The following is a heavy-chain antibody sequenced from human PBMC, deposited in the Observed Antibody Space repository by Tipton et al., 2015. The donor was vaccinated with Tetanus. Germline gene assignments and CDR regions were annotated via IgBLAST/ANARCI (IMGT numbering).Heavy chain of an antibody. D-gene: IGHD3-3*01. Sequence: SLTCSVSGGSLRSGDHYWNWIRQPPGKGLEWIGYISYSGSTNSNYSLKSRITISQDTSNNQFSLKLTSVTAADTAVYYCARESITIFGVVSIDYWGQGTLVTVSS. V-gene: IGHV4-61*08. CDR1: GGSLRSGDHY. CDR2: ISYSGST. J-gene: IGHJ4*02. CDR3: ARESITIFGVVSIDY.